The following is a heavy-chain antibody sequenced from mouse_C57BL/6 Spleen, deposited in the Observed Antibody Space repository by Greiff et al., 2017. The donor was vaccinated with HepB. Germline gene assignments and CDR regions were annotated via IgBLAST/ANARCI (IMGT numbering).Heavy chain of an antibody. D-gene: IGHD4-1*01. J-gene: IGHJ1*03. V-gene: IGHV3-1*01. Sequence: DVKLVESGPGMVKPSQSLSLTCTVTGYSITSGYDWHWIRHFPGNKLEWMGYISYSGSTNYNPSLKSRISITHDTSKNHFFLKLNSVTTEDTATYYCARETDWYFGVWGTGTTVTVSS. CDR1: GYSITSGYD. CDR2: ISYSGST. CDR3: ARETDWYFGV.